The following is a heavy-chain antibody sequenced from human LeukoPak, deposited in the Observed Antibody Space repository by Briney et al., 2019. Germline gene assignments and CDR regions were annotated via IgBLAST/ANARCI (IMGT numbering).Heavy chain of an antibody. D-gene: IGHD3-9*01. Sequence: PSETLSLTCTVSGGSISSSSYYWGWIRQPPGKGLEWIGIIDYSGSTYYNPSLKSRFTISVDTSKNQFSLKLSSVTAADTAVYYCARVGVGTYYDILTGYIHFDYWGQGTLVTVSS. J-gene: IGHJ4*02. CDR1: GGSISSSSYY. CDR3: ARVGVGTYYDILTGYIHFDY. V-gene: IGHV4-39*07. CDR2: IDYSGST.